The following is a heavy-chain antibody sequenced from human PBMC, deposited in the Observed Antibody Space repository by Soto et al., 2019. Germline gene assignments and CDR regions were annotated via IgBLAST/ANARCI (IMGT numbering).Heavy chain of an antibody. CDR3: ATDGDYSNYYYYGMDV. J-gene: IGHJ6*02. V-gene: IGHV3-30-3*01. Sequence: PGGPLRLSCAASGFTFSSYAMHWVRQAPGKGLEWVAVISYDGSNKYYADSVKGRFTISRDNSKNTLYLQMNSLRAEDTAVYYCATDGDYSNYYYYGMDVWGQGTTVTVSS. CDR2: ISYDGSNK. CDR1: GFTFSSYA. D-gene: IGHD4-4*01.